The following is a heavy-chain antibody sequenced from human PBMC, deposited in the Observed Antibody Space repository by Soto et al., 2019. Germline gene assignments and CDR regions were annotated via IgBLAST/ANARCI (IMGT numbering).Heavy chain of an antibody. CDR1: GGSITTYY. J-gene: IGHJ4*02. V-gene: IGHV4-59*08. CDR3: ARLYSDSTGYFIDY. Sequence: PSETLSLTCTVSGGSITTYYWSWIRQPPGKGLEWIGYIYYSGNTNYNPSLRSRVTISVDTSKNQFSLKLSSVIAADTAVYYCARLYSDSTGYFIDYWGQGTLVTVSS. CDR2: IYYSGNT. D-gene: IGHD3-22*01.